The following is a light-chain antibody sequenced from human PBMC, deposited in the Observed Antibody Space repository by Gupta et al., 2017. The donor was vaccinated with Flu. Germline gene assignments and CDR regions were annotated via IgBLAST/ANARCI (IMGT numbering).Light chain of an antibody. J-gene: IGKJ2*04. CDR1: QSIDRY. V-gene: IGKV1-39*01. Sequence: SSLSASVGDSGTITCRASQSIDRYLKWYQQKQGKAPKVLIYAAASWKVGVPSTFSGSGCGTDYTLTINSRQHEDFATYYCQQTYSAHGCSFGQGTKLEIK. CDR3: QQTYSAHGCS. CDR2: AAA.